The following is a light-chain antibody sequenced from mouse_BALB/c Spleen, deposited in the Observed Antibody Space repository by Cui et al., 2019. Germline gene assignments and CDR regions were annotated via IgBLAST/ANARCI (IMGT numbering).Light chain of an antibody. V-gene: IGKV14-100*01. Sequence: DILMTQSPSSMSVSPGDTVSITCHASQGISSNIGWLQQKPGKSFKGLIYHGTNLEDGVPSRFSGSGSGADYSLTISSLESEDFADYYCVQYAQFPTWTFGGGTKLEIK. CDR2: HGT. CDR3: VQYAQFPTWT. CDR1: QGISSN. J-gene: IGKJ1*01.